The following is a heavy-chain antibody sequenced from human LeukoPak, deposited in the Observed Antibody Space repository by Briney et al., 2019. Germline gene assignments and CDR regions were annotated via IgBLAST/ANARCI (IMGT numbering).Heavy chain of an antibody. CDR2: ISSSSSYI. D-gene: IGHD2-15*01. Sequence: PGGSLRLSCVASGFTFSSYSMNWVRQAPGKGLEWVSSISSSSSYIYYADSVKGRFTISRDNAKNSLYLQMNSLRAEDTAVYYCARVVTGVVVAATSWFDPWGQGTLVTVSS. CDR1: GFTFSSYS. J-gene: IGHJ5*02. CDR3: ARVVTGVVVAATSWFDP. V-gene: IGHV3-21*01.